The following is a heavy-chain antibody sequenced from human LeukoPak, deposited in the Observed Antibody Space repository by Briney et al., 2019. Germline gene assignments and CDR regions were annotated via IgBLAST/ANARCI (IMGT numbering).Heavy chain of an antibody. V-gene: IGHV5-51*01. D-gene: IGHD6-13*01. CDR1: GYSFTSYW. CDR2: IYPGDSDT. CDR3: ASILRQQLVLGTHGGAFDY. Sequence: KDGESLKISCKGSGYSFTSYWIGWVRQMPGKGLEWMGIIYPGDSDTRYSPSFQGQVTISADESISTAYLQWSSLKASDTAMYYCASILRQQLVLGTHGGAFDYWGQGTLVTVSS. J-gene: IGHJ4*02.